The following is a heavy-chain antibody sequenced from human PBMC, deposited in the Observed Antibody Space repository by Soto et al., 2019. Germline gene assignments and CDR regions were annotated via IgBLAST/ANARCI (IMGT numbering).Heavy chain of an antibody. CDR2: ISSSSSYT. V-gene: IGHV3-11*05. CDR1: GFTFSDYY. J-gene: IGHJ4*02. D-gene: IGHD6-19*01. CDR3: ARDPGPWAQYYFDY. Sequence: PGGSLRLSCASSGFTFSDYYMSWIRQAPGKGLEWVSYISSSSSYTNYADSVKGRFTISRDNAKNSLYLQMNSLRAEDTAVYYCARDPGPWAQYYFDYWGQGTLVTVSS.